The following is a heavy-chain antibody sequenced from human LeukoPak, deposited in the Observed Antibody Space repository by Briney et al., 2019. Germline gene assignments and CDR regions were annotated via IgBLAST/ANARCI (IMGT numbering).Heavy chain of an antibody. D-gene: IGHD3-9*01. J-gene: IGHJ3*02. CDR2: ISGSGGST. Sequence: GGSLRLSCAAPGFTFSSYAVSWVRQAPGKGLEWVSAISGSGGSTYYADSVKGRFTISRDNSKNTLYLQMNSLRAEDTAVYYCAKGRAIRYFDWLPKEPDAFDIWGQGTMVTVSS. CDR1: GFTFSSYA. CDR3: AKGRAIRYFDWLPKEPDAFDI. V-gene: IGHV3-23*01.